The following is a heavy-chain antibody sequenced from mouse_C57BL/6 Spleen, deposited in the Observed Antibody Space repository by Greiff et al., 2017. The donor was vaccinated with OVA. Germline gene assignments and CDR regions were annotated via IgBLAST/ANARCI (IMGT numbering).Heavy chain of an antibody. J-gene: IGHJ4*01. Sequence: QVQLQQPGAELVKPGASVKLSCKASGYTFTSYWMQWVKQRPGQGLEWIGEIDPSDSYTNYNQKFKGKATLTVDTSSSTAYMQLSSLTSEDSAVYYCARGDGGQAMDYWGQGTSVTVSS. CDR3: ARGDGGQAMDY. D-gene: IGHD3-2*02. CDR1: GYTFTSYW. V-gene: IGHV1-50*01. CDR2: IDPSDSYT.